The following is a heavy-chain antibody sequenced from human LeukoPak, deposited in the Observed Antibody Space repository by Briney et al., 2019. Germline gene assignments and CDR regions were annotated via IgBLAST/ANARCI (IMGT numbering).Heavy chain of an antibody. CDR3: ARGSIVATTEFDY. CDR1: GYTFTSYD. CDR2: MNPNSGNT. Sequence: ASVEVSCKASGYTFTSYDINWVRQATGQGLEWMGWMNPNSGNTGYAQKFQGRVTITRNTSISTAYMELSSLRSEDTAVYYCARGSIVATTEFDYWGQGTLVTVSS. J-gene: IGHJ4*02. V-gene: IGHV1-8*03. D-gene: IGHD5-12*01.